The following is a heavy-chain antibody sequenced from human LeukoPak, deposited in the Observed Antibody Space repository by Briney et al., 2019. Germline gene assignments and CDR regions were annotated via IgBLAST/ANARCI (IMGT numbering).Heavy chain of an antibody. J-gene: IGHJ5*02. CDR3: AKGGSGYFLDL. D-gene: IGHD3-22*01. V-gene: IGHV3-23*01. Sequence: GGSLSLSCAASGFIFNNYGLIWVRPAPGKGLEWVSDISNDGGGTTYADFVKGRFTISRDNSKNTLFLQMNSLRAEDTALYYCAKGGSGYFLDLWGQGTLVTVSS. CDR2: ISNDGGGT. CDR1: GFIFNNYG.